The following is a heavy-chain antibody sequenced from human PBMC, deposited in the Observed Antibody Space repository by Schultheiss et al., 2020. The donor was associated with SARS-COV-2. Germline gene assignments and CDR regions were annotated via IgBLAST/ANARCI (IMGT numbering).Heavy chain of an antibody. Sequence: GESLKISCAASGFSFSSYGMSWVRQAPGKGLEWVSSISGGSTYYADSRKGRFTISRDNSKNTLHLQMNSLRAEDTAVYYCVKERSDYVWGSYRNYWGQGTLVTVSS. V-gene: IGHV3-38-3*01. CDR2: ISGGST. D-gene: IGHD3-16*02. CDR3: VKERSDYVWGSYRNY. CDR1: GFSFSSYG. J-gene: IGHJ4*02.